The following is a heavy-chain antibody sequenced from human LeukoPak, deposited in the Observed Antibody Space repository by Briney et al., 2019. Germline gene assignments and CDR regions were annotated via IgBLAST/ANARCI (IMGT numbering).Heavy chain of an antibody. D-gene: IGHD5-18*01. CDR3: AKVQGYSYGYDGYFDY. CDR1: GFTLSSYA. J-gene: IGHJ4*02. CDR2: ISGSGGST. V-gene: IGHV3-23*01. Sequence: GGSLRLSCAASGFTLSSYAMSWVRQAPGKGLEWVSAISGSGGSTYYADSVKGRFTISRDNSKNTLYLQMNSLRAEDTAVYYCAKVQGYSYGYDGYFDYWGQATLVTVSS.